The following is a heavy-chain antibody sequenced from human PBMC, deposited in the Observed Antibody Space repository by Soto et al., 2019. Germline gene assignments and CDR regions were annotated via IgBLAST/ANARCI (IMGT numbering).Heavy chain of an antibody. D-gene: IGHD4-17*01. V-gene: IGHV3-23*01. CDR2: ISGSGATT. CDR3: ATDRGGDYGDTLSVFDS. J-gene: IGHJ4*02. CDR1: GFSFSSYA. Sequence: DVQLLESGGGLVQPGGSLRLSCAASGFSFSSYAMSWVRQAPGTGLEWVSVISGSGATTFYRESVKGRFTISRDNSKNTVYLQLNSLRAEDTAIYYCATDRGGDYGDTLSVFDSWGQGALVSVSS.